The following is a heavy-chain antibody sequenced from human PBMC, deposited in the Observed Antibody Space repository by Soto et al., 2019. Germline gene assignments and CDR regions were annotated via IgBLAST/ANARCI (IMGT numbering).Heavy chain of an antibody. V-gene: IGHV4-30-4*01. CDR2: VYYSGRT. J-gene: IGHJ4*02. CDR1: GGSFRSDAYY. D-gene: IGHD1-1*01. CDR3: ARDRANSPDYFDY. Sequence: PSETLSLTCTVSGGSFRSDAYYWSWIRQPPGKGLEWIGCVYYSGRTYYNPSLESRITISMDTFKDQFSLKLSSVNAADTAVCYCARDRANSPDYFDYWGQGALVTVSS.